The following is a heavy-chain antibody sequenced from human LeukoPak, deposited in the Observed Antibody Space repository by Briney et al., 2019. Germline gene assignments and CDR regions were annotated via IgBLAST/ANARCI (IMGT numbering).Heavy chain of an antibody. D-gene: IGHD5-18*01. V-gene: IGHV3-21*01. CDR1: GFTFSTYS. CDR2: ISSYNTYI. CDR3: ARHLSGITGYTYGRGIDY. Sequence: GGSLRLSCAASGFTFSTYSMNWVRQAPGKGLEWVSYISSYNTYIYYADSVRGRFTISRDNAKKSLYLQMNSLRAEDTAVYYCARHLSGITGYTYGRGIDYWGQGTLVSVSS. J-gene: IGHJ4*02.